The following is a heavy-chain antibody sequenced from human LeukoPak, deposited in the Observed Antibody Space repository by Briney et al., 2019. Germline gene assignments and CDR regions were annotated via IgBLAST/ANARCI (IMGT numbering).Heavy chain of an antibody. CDR2: FYHSGRP. Sequence: SETLSLTCAVSGYSISSGYYWGWIRPPPGKGLEWIGIFYHSGRPYYNPPLKSRVTISQDTATKHFSLKLCSVTAPDPAVYYCARHAGYYYYMDVWGKGTTVTVSS. V-gene: IGHV4-38-2*01. J-gene: IGHJ6*03. CDR3: ARHAGYYYYMDV. CDR1: GYSISSGYY.